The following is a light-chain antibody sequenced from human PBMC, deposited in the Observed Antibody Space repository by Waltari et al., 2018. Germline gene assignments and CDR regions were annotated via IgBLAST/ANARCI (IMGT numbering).Light chain of an antibody. CDR2: NTN. Sequence: QSVLTQPPSASGTPGQRVSISCSGSTSNIGSHAVSWYQHLPGAAPRLLIYNTNQRPSGGPGRFSGSKSGTSASLAISGLQSEDECDYYCAAWDDNLNGPVFGGGTKLTVL. CDR3: AAWDDNLNGPV. CDR1: TSNIGSHA. J-gene: IGLJ2*01. V-gene: IGLV1-44*01.